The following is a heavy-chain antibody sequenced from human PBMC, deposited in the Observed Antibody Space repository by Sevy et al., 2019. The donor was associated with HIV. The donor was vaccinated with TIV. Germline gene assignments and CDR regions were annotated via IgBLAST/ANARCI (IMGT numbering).Heavy chain of an antibody. J-gene: IGHJ4*02. Sequence: GGSLRLSCTTSGFTFDDYAMSWFRQAPGKGLEWVAFITRNSYEAYGGTTDYGASVKGRFIISRDDSKSIAYLQMSSLKTEDTAVYYRTRGLATADTPEYYFDYWGQGTLVTVSS. V-gene: IGHV3-49*03. CDR2: ITRNSYEAYGGTT. CDR3: TRGLATADTPEYYFDY. D-gene: IGHD5-12*01. CDR1: GFTFDDYA.